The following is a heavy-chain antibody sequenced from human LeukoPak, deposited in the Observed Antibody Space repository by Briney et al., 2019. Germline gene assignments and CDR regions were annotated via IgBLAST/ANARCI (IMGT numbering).Heavy chain of an antibody. D-gene: IGHD3-10*01. V-gene: IGHV1-69*01. Sequence: SVKVSCKASGGTFSSYAISWVRQAPGQGLEWMGGIIPIFGTASYAQKFQGRVTITADESTSTAYMELSSLRSEDTAVYYCASPSVVRGVIPYYGMDVWGQGTTVIVSS. CDR2: IIPIFGTA. CDR3: ASPSVVRGVIPYYGMDV. J-gene: IGHJ6*02. CDR1: GGTFSSYA.